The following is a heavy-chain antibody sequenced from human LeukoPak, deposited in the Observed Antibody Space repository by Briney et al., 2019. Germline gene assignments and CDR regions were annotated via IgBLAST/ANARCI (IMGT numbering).Heavy chain of an antibody. J-gene: IGHJ5*02. CDR1: GGSFSGYY. CDR3: ARRVIVVVKPIGGWFDP. Sequence: SETLSLTCAVYGGSFSGYYWSWIRQPPGKGLEWIGEINHSGSTNYNPSLKSRVTISVDTSKNQFSLKLSSVTAADTAVYYCARRVIVVVKPIGGWFDPWGQGTLVTVSS. CDR2: INHSGST. V-gene: IGHV4-34*01. D-gene: IGHD3-22*01.